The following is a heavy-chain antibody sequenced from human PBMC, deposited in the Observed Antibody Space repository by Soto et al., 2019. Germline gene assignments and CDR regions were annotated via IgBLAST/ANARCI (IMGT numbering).Heavy chain of an antibody. D-gene: IGHD2-8*02. J-gene: IGHJ5*02. CDR2: ISAYNGNT. Sequence: ASVKVSCKASGYTFTSYGISWVRQAPGQGLEWMGWISAYNGNTNSAQKLQGRVTMTTDTSTSTAYMELRSLRSDDTAMYYCACTGDLNWFDPWGQGTLVTVSS. V-gene: IGHV1-18*01. CDR3: ACTGDLNWFDP. CDR1: GYTFTSYG.